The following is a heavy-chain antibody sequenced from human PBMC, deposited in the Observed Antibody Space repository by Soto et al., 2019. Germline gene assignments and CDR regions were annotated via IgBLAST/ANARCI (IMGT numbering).Heavy chain of an antibody. D-gene: IGHD3-22*01. Sequence: ASVKVSCKASGYTFTSYGISWVRQAPGQGLEWMGWISAYNGNTNYAQKLQGRVTMTTDTSTSTAYMELRSLRSDDTAVHYCAVGYDRSGYIQPGAFDIWGQGTMVTVSS. V-gene: IGHV1-18*01. CDR3: AVGYDRSGYIQPGAFDI. CDR1: GYTFTSYG. J-gene: IGHJ3*02. CDR2: ISAYNGNT.